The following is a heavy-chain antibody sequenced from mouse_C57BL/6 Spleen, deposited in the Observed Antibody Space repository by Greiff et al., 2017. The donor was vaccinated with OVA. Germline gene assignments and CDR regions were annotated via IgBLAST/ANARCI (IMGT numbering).Heavy chain of an antibody. J-gene: IGHJ1*03. CDR3: AGGGSSHWYFDV. CDR1: GYTFTSYW. D-gene: IGHD1-1*01. V-gene: IGHV1-50*01. CDR2: IDPSDSYT. Sequence: QVQLQQSGAELVKPGASVKLSCKASGYTFTSYWMQWVKQRPGQGLEWIGKIDPSDSYTNYNQKFKGKATLTVDTSSSTAYMQLSSLTSEDSAVYYCAGGGSSHWYFDVWGTGTTVTVSS.